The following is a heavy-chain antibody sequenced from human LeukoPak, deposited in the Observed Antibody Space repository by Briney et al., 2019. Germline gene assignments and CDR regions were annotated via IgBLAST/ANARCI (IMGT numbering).Heavy chain of an antibody. CDR3: ARETVAIPV. V-gene: IGHV4-34*01. Sequence: SETLSLTCAVYGGSFSGYYWSWIRQPPGKGLEWIGEINHSESTNYNPSLKSRVTISVDTSKNQFSLKLSSVTAADTAVYYCARETVAIPVWGQGTLVTVSS. D-gene: IGHD2-2*02. CDR1: GGSFSGYY. CDR2: INHSEST. J-gene: IGHJ4*02.